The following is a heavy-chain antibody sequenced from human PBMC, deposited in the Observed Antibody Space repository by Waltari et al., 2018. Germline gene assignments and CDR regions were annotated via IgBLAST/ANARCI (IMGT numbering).Heavy chain of an antibody. CDR3: ARDRLRYFDY. J-gene: IGHJ4*02. V-gene: IGHV3-7*01. D-gene: IGHD4-17*01. CDR2: RKQDGSEK. CDR1: GFTFISYW. Sequence: EVQLVESGGGLVQPGGSLRLSCAASGFTFISYWMSWGRQAPWKVLEGVDNRKQDGSEKYYVYSVKGRFTTSRDNAKNSLYLQRNSLRAEYTAVYYCARDRLRYFDYWGQGTLVTVSS.